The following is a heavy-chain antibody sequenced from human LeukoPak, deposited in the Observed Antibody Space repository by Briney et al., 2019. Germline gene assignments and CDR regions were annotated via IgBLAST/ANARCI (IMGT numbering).Heavy chain of an antibody. J-gene: IGHJ4*02. CDR1: GGSISSSSYY. V-gene: IGHV4-39*07. D-gene: IGHD5-18*01. CDR2: IYYSGST. Sequence: PSETLSLTCTVSGGSISSSSYYWGWIRQPPGKGLEWIGSIYYSGSTYYNPSLKSRVTISVDTSKSQFSLKLSSVTAADTAVYYCARDYSYGSWYFDYWGQGTLVTVSS. CDR3: ARDYSYGSWYFDY.